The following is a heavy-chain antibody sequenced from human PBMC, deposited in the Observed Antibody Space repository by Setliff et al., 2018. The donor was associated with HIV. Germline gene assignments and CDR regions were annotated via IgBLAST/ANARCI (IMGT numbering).Heavy chain of an antibody. CDR3: ARHPPHDSTWPYYYYGMDV. Sequence: LSLTCTVSGGSINSYYWSWIRQPPGKGLEWIGYIYATGSTNYNPSLKGRVTASVDTAKNQFSLRLSSVTAADTAVYYCARHPPHDSTWPYYYYGMDVWGQGTKVTVSS. CDR1: GGSINSYY. D-gene: IGHD6-13*01. CDR2: IYATGST. V-gene: IGHV4-4*09. J-gene: IGHJ6*02.